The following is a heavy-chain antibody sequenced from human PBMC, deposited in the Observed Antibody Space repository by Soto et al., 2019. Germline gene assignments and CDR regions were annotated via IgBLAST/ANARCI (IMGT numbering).Heavy chain of an antibody. J-gene: IGHJ3*01. CDR3: ARDREGVGAGLF. D-gene: IGHD1-26*01. CDR1: GFTFSSYG. CDR2: ISSSSYI. Sequence: GGSLRLSCAASGFTFSSYGMNWVRQAPGKGLEWVSSISSSSYIYYADSVKGRFTISRDNAKNSLYLQMNSLRAEDTAVYYCARDREGVGAGLFWGQGTMVTVSS. V-gene: IGHV3-21*01.